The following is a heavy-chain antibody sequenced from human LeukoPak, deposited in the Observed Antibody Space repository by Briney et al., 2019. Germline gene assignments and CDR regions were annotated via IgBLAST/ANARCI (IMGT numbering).Heavy chain of an antibody. Sequence: GGSLRLSCAASGFTFSSYGMHWVRQAPDKGLEWVAVIWYDGSNKYYADSVRGRFTISRDNSKNTLYLQMNSLRAEDTAVYYCARDQSSGSSYFDYWGQGTLVTVSS. V-gene: IGHV3-33*01. CDR2: IWYDGSNK. D-gene: IGHD6-19*01. J-gene: IGHJ4*02. CDR1: GFTFSSYG. CDR3: ARDQSSGSSYFDY.